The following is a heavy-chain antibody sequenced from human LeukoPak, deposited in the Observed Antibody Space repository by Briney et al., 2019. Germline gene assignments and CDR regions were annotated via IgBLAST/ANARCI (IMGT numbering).Heavy chain of an antibody. CDR2: IKQDGSEK. Sequence: PGGSLRVSCAASGFTFSSYWMSWVRQAPGKGLEWVANIKQDGSEKYYVDSVKGRFTISRDNAKNSLYLQMNSLRAEDTAVYYCARRRDGYNRGYYFDYWGQGTLVTVSS. CDR3: ARRRDGYNRGYYFDY. D-gene: IGHD5-24*01. CDR1: GFTFSSYW. V-gene: IGHV3-7*01. J-gene: IGHJ4*02.